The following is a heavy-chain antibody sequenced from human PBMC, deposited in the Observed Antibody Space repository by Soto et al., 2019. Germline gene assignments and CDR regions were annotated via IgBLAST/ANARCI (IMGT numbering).Heavy chain of an antibody. Sequence: QVQLQQWGAGLLKPSETLSLTCAVYGGSFSGYYWTWIRQPPGTGLECIGEINHSGSTNYNPSLKSRVTISVDTSKNQFSLNLTSVTAADTAVYYCARDKITGLFDYWGQGTLVTVSS. V-gene: IGHV4-34*01. CDR2: INHSGST. J-gene: IGHJ4*02. D-gene: IGHD2-8*02. CDR3: ARDKITGLFDY. CDR1: GGSFSGYY.